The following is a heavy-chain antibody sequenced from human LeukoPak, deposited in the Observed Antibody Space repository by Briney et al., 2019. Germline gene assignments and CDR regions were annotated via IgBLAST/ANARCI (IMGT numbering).Heavy chain of an antibody. Sequence: GGSPRLSCAASGFTFSSKAMSWVRQAPGKGLEWLSAISGSGGSTYYVHSVKGRFTISRDNSENTLYLQMNSLRAEDTAVYYCAKLPDCTNDVRSSGDYWGQGTLVTVSS. CDR3: AKLPDCTNDVRSSGDY. CDR2: ISGSGGST. J-gene: IGHJ4*02. V-gene: IGHV3-23*01. CDR1: GFTFSSKA. D-gene: IGHD2-8*01.